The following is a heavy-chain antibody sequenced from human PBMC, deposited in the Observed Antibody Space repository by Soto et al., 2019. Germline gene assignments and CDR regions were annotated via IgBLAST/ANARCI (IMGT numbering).Heavy chain of an antibody. J-gene: IGHJ5*02. CDR2: INPNSGGT. CDR3: ARDREVRYFDWSYPGFDP. CDR1: GGSFSSYA. D-gene: IGHD3-9*01. Sequence: ASVKVSCKASGGSFSSYAISWVRQAPGQGLEWMGWINPNSGGTNYAQKFQGRVTMTRDTSISTAYMELSRLRSDDTAVYYCARDREVRYFDWSYPGFDPWGQGTLVTVSS. V-gene: IGHV1-2*02.